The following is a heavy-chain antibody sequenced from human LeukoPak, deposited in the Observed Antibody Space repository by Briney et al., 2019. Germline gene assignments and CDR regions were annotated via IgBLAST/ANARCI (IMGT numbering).Heavy chain of an antibody. D-gene: IGHD6-19*01. J-gene: IGHJ4*02. CDR2: ISGSGDST. CDR3: VKVFRSGGLFVSDY. CDR1: GFTFSSYA. Sequence: GGSLRLSCAASGFTFSSYAMRWVRQAPGKGLEWVSGISGSGDSTYYADSVKGRFTISRDNSKNTLYVQMNSLRAEDTAVYYCVKVFRSGGLFVSDYWGQGTLVTVSS. V-gene: IGHV3-23*01.